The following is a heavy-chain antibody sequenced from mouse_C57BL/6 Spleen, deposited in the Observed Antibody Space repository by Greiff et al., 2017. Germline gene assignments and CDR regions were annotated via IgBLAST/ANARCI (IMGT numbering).Heavy chain of an antibody. CDR3: ARSGDSSGYYFDH. V-gene: IGHV1-59*01. CDR2: IDPSDSYT. D-gene: IGHD3-2*02. Sequence: QVQLQQPGAELVRPGTSVKLSCKASGYTFTSYWMHWVKQRPGQGLEWIGVIDPSDSYTNYNQKFKGKATLTVDTSSSTAYMQRSSLPSEDSAVXYCARSGDSSGYYFDHWGQGTTLTVFS. J-gene: IGHJ2*01. CDR1: GYTFTSYW.